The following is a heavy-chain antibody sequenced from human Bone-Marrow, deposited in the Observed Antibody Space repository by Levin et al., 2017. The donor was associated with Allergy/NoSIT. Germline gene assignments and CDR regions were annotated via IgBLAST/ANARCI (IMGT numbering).Heavy chain of an antibody. V-gene: IGHV1-58*01. CDR1: GFNFTSAA. CDR2: IVVGSGDT. CDR3: AAGPFADYVRWFDP. J-gene: IGHJ5*02. D-gene: IGHD3-10*02. Sequence: PGASVKVSCKASGFNFTSAALQWIRQTRGQRLEWIGWIVVGSGDTSYAQDFQDRATITRDMSTRTAYMELTRLTSEDTAVYYCAAGPFADYVRWFDPWGQGTLVTVTS.